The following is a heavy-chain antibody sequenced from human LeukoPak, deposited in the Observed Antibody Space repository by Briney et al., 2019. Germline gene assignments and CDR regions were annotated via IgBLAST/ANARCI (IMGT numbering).Heavy chain of an antibody. CDR2: IYYSGST. Sequence: SETLSLTCTVSGGSISSYYWSWIRQPPGKGLEWIGYIYYSGSTNYNPSLKSRVTISVDTSKNQFSLKLSSVTAEDTAVYYCAKDAGLRGLWSAQGSDYWGQGTLVTVSS. J-gene: IGHJ4*02. CDR1: GGSISSYY. D-gene: IGHD3-3*01. V-gene: IGHV4-59*01. CDR3: AKDAGLRGLWSAQGSDY.